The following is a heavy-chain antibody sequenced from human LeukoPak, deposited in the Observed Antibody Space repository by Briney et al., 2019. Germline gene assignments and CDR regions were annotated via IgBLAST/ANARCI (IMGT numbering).Heavy chain of an antibody. D-gene: IGHD2-15*01. Sequence: GASVKVSCKASGGTFSSYAISWVRQAPGQGLEWMGGIIPIFGTANYAQKFQGRVTITADKSTSTAYMELSSLRSEDTAVYYGASDIVVSTGAFDIWGQGTMVTVSS. CDR2: IIPIFGTA. CDR1: GGTFSSYA. J-gene: IGHJ3*02. V-gene: IGHV1-69*06. CDR3: ASDIVVSTGAFDI.